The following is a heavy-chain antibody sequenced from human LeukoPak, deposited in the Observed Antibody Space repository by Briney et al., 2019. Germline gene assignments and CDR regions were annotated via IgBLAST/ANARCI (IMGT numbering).Heavy chain of an antibody. Sequence: ASVKVSCKASGYTFTCYYMHWVRQAPGQGLEWMGRINPNSGGTNYAQKFQGRVTMTRDTSISTAYMELSRLRSDDTAVYYCARSHSGSYEGDYWGQGTLVTVSS. CDR3: ARSHSGSYEGDY. CDR2: INPNSGGT. CDR1: GYTFTCYY. V-gene: IGHV1-2*06. D-gene: IGHD1-26*01. J-gene: IGHJ4*02.